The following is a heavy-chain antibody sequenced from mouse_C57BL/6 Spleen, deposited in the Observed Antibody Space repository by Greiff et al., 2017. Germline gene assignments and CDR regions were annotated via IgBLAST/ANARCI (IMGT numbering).Heavy chain of an antibody. D-gene: IGHD2-1*01. CDR1: GFTFSDYG. J-gene: IGHJ4*01. CDR2: ISSGSSTI. V-gene: IGHV5-17*01. CDR3: ARPWGNFMDY. Sequence: EVHLVESGGGLVKPGGSLKLSCEASGFTFSDYGMHWVRQAPEKGLEWVAYISSGSSTIYYEDPVKGRFTISRDNAKNTLFLQMTSLSSEDTAMYYCARPWGNFMDYWGPGSSVTVSS.